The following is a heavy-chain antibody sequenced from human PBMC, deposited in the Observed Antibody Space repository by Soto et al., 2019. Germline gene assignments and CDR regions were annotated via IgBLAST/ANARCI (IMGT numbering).Heavy chain of an antibody. V-gene: IGHV5-10-1*01. CDR3: AGHGPSGGSLPAYFYYGMDV. CDR1: GYSFTSYW. Sequence: HGESLKISCKGSGYSFTSYWISWVRQMPGKGLEWMGRIDPSDSYTNYSPSFQGHVTISADKSISTAYPQWSSLKASDTAMYYCAGHGPSGGSLPAYFYYGMDVWGQGTTVTVSS. J-gene: IGHJ6*02. D-gene: IGHD2-15*01. CDR2: IDPSDSYT.